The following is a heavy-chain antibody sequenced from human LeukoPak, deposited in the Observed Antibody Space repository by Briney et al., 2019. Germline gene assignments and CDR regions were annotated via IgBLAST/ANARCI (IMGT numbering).Heavy chain of an antibody. CDR2: INPSGGST. CDR1: GYTFTSYY. V-gene: IGHV1-46*01. Sequence: ASVKVSCKASGYTFTSYYMHWVRQAPGQGLEWMGIINPSGGSTSYAQKFQGRVTMTRDTSTSTVYMELSSLRSEDTAVYYCARDPRGGYSYGYLDYWGQGTLVIVSS. CDR3: ARDPRGGYSYGYLDY. J-gene: IGHJ4*02. D-gene: IGHD5-18*01.